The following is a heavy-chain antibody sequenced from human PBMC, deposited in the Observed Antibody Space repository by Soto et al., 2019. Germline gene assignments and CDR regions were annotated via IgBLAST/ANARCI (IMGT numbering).Heavy chain of an antibody. V-gene: IGHV3-13*01. J-gene: IGHJ6*02. CDR3: AGGSYDGKYV. D-gene: IGHD3-16*01. CDR2: IGATGDT. CDR1: GFTFSNYD. Sequence: GGSLRLSCAASGFTFSNYDMHWVRQDTGKGLEWVSTIGATGDTYYPGCVKGRITVSRDSAKYSLYLQMNSLRVVHTAVYFCAGGSYDGKYVWGQGTTVSVSS.